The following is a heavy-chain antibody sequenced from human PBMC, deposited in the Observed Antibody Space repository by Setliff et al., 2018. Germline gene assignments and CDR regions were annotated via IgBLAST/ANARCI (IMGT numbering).Heavy chain of an antibody. V-gene: IGHV4-31*03. CDR2: IYYSGST. J-gene: IGHJ6*03. CDR1: GGSISSGGYY. Sequence: SETLSLTCTVSGGSISSGGYYWSWIRQHPGKGLEWIGYIYYSGSTYYNPSLKSRVTISVDTSKNQFSLKLSSVTAADTAVYYCARGGAAESYDFWSGMYYYYYYYMDVWG. CDR3: ARGGAAESYDFWSGMYYYYYYYMDV. D-gene: IGHD3-3*01.